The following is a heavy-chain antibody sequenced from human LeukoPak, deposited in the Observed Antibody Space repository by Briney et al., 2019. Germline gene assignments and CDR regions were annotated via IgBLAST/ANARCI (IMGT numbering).Heavy chain of an antibody. CDR3: ARASYYCGSGSPTPGMDV. D-gene: IGHD3-10*01. J-gene: IGHJ6*02. CDR1: GFTFSSYD. CDR2: IGTAGDT. Sequence: GGSLRLSCAASGFTFSSYDMHWVRQATGKGLEWVSAIGTAGDTYYPGSVKGRFTISRENAKNSLYLQMNSLRAGDTAVYYCARASYYCGSGSPTPGMDVWGQGTTVTVSS. V-gene: IGHV3-13*04.